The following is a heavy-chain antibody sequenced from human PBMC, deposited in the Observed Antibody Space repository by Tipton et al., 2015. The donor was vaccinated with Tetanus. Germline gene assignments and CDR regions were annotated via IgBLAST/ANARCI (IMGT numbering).Heavy chain of an antibody. CDR2: IYTSGST. V-gene: IGHV4-4*07. J-gene: IGHJ3*02. D-gene: IGHD3-16*01. CDR3: ARSGGRRYAFDI. CDR1: GGSISAYY. Sequence: GLVKPSETLSLTCTVSGGSISAYYWSWIRQPPGKGLEWIGRIYTSGSTNYNPSLKSRVTRSVDTSNNLFSLKLTSVTIADTAVYYCARSGGRRYAFDIWGQGTMVTVSS.